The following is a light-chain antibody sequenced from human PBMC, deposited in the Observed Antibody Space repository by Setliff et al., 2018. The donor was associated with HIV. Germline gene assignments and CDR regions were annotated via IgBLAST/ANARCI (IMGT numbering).Light chain of an antibody. CDR1: SNDVGRYDL. CDR3: SSYTSSYTYV. V-gene: IGLV2-14*02. Sequence: QSALTQPASVSGSPGQSITISCTGTSNDVGRYDLVSWYQQHPARAPKLIIYQATRRPSGVSNRFSGSKSGNTASLTISGLQAEDEADYYCSSYTSSYTYVFGTGTKVTVL. J-gene: IGLJ1*01. CDR2: QAT.